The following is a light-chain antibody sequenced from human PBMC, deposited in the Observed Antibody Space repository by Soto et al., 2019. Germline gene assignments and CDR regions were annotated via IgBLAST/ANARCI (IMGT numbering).Light chain of an antibody. V-gene: IGLV1-47*01. CDR1: SSNNGSNY. CDR3: AAWDDSLSGRV. J-gene: IGLJ1*01. Sequence: QSALTQPPSASGTPGQRVTISCSGSSSNNGSNYVYWYQQLPGTAPKLLIYRNNQRPSGVPDRFSGSKSGTSASLAISWLRSEDEADYYCAAWDDSLSGRVFGTGTRSPS. CDR2: RNN.